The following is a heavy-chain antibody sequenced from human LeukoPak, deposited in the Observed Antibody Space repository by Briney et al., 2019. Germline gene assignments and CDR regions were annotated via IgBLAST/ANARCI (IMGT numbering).Heavy chain of an antibody. CDR2: INSDGSNT. CDR3: ASQRYSSSSMDY. D-gene: IGHD6-6*01. Sequence: GGSLRLSCAASGFTFSSYEMNWVRQAPGKGLVWVSRINSDGSNTNYADSVKGRFTVSRDNAKNTLYLQMNSLRAEDTAVYYCASQRYSSSSMDYWGQGTLVTVSS. J-gene: IGHJ4*02. V-gene: IGHV3-74*01. CDR1: GFTFSSYE.